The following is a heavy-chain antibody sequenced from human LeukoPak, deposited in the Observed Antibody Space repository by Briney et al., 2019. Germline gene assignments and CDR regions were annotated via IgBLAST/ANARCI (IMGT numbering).Heavy chain of an antibody. J-gene: IGHJ4*02. Sequence: ASVNVSCMPSGYTFTGYYLHWVRQAPGQGPEWMGWINPNTGATMYSQKFQGRVTMTRDTSVSTGYMELRSLTSDDSAVYYCARDRVGSGWPRPYYFEFWGQGTLVTVSS. CDR3: ARDRVGSGWPRPYYFEF. V-gene: IGHV1-2*02. CDR2: INPNTGAT. D-gene: IGHD6-19*01. CDR1: GYTFTGYY.